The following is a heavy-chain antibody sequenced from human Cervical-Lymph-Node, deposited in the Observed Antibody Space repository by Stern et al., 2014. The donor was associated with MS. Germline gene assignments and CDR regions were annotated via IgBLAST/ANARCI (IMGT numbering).Heavy chain of an antibody. CDR3: ARGNYYYGMDV. CDR2: IYHTGTT. D-gene: IGHD3-10*01. CDR1: GGSFFSYY. J-gene: IGHJ6*02. V-gene: IGHV4-59*01. Sequence: DQLVESGPGLVKPSETLSLTCTVSGGSFFSYYWSWIRQPPGKGLEWLGYIYHTGTTNYNPSLKSRVTISIDTSKDQLSLRLSSVTAADTALYYCARGNYYYGMDVWGQGTTVTVSS.